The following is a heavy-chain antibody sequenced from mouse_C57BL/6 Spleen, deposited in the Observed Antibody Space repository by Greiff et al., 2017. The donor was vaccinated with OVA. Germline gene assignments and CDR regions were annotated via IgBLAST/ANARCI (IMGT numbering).Heavy chain of an antibody. CDR1: GYTFTSYW. CDR2: IDPNSGGT. V-gene: IGHV1-72*01. J-gene: IGHJ4*01. Sequence: QQSCKASGYTFTSYWMHWVKQRPGRGLEWMGSIDPNSGGTKYNEKFKSKATLTVDKPSSTAYMQLSSLTSEDSAVYYCTRSGDYDYAMDYWGQGTSVTVSS. CDR3: TRSGDYDYAMDY. D-gene: IGHD2-4*01.